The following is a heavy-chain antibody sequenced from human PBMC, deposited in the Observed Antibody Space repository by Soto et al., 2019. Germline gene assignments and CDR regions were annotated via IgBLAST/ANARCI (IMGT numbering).Heavy chain of an antibody. Sequence: SETLFLTCTVSGGSLSSSSYYWGWIRQPPGKGLEWIGSIHYSGSTYYNPSLKSRVTISVDTSKNQFSLKLSSVTAADTAVYYCAREGYYYGSGSYNYYYYGMDVWGQGTTVTVSS. CDR2: IHYSGST. D-gene: IGHD3-10*01. V-gene: IGHV4-39*07. CDR3: AREGYYYGSGSYNYYYYGMDV. CDR1: GGSLSSSSYY. J-gene: IGHJ6*02.